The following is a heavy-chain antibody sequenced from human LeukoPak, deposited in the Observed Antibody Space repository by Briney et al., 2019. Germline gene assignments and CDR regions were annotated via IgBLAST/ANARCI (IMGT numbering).Heavy chain of an antibody. V-gene: IGHV4-30-2*01. J-gene: IGHJ4*02. CDR3: VRDVSQRRHFDY. D-gene: IGHD1-1*01. CDR2: FYGSGSA. Sequence: SETLSLTCTVSGDSLSSGAYYWSWIRQPPGKGLEWIGYFYGSGSASYSPSLKSRVTISVDRSNNQFSLKMSSVTAADTAVYYCVRDVSQRRHFDYWGQGTLVTVSS. CDR1: GDSLSSGAYY.